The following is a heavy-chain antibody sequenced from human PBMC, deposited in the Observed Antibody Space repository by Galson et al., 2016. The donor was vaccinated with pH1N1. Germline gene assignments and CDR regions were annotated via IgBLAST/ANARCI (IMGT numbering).Heavy chain of an antibody. CDR2: IDPSGGGT. Sequence: SVKVSCKASGGPFNPYAIHWVRQAPGQGLEWMGVIDPSGGGTTYAQKFQARVTMTRDTSTSTVYMDLSSLKSEDTAVYYCTRDLGRRREYWGQGTLVTVSS. D-gene: IGHD1-26*01. CDR3: TRDLGRRREY. V-gene: IGHV1-46*02. CDR1: GGPFNPYA. J-gene: IGHJ4*02.